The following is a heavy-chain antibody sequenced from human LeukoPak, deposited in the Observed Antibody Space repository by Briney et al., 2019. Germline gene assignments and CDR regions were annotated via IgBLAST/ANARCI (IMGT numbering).Heavy chain of an antibody. CDR1: GFTFSSYG. CDR2: IWYDGSNK. J-gene: IGHJ4*02. Sequence: PGRSLRLSCAASGFTFSSYGMHWVRQAPGKGLEWVAAIWYDGSNKYYADSAKGRFTISRDNSKNTLYLQMDGLRAEDTAVYYCASPLDSSGYYLGYWGQGTLVTVSS. V-gene: IGHV3-33*01. CDR3: ASPLDSSGYYLGY. D-gene: IGHD3-22*01.